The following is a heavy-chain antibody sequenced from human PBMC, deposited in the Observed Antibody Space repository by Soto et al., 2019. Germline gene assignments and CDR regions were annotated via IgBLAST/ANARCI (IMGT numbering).Heavy chain of an antibody. CDR3: GRAKYDEFDAY. CDR1: GYTFTSYG. J-gene: IGHJ4*02. CDR2: VSGYNGDT. D-gene: IGHD3-3*01. Sequence: QIQVVQSGDEVKQPGASVTVSCKASGYTFTSYGINWVRKAPGHGLEWVGWVSGYNGDTYYAQKFQDRVTMTKDGGTTTAYLELRSLRSDDSAVYYCGRAKYDEFDAYWGQGTRVSV. V-gene: IGHV1-18*01.